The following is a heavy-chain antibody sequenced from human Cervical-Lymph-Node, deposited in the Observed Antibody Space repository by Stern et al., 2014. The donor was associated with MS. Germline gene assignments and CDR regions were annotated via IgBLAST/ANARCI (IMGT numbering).Heavy chain of an antibody. Sequence: VQLVESGPGLVKPLQTLSLTCTVSGDSMSSGDDYWTWMRQLPGKGLEWIGYIHHSGSTYFNPSLGSRVTISLDTSKSQFSLNLSSVTAADTAVYFCAREEYAQTGYYDNWFDPWGQETLVTVSS. CDR3: AREEYAQTGYYDNWFDP. J-gene: IGHJ5*02. CDR2: IHHSGST. D-gene: IGHD3-9*01. CDR1: GDSMSSGDDY. V-gene: IGHV4-31*03.